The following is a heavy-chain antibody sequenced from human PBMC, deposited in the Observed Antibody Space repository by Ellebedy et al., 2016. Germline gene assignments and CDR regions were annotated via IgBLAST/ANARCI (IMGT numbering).Heavy chain of an antibody. CDR3: ASPTTGTTGELDY. CDR2: IYPGDSDT. CDR1: GYSFTSYW. V-gene: IGHV5-51*01. D-gene: IGHD1-1*01. Sequence: GGSLRLSXKGSGYSFTSYWIGWVRQMPGKGLEWMGIIYPGDSDTRYSPSFQGQVTISADKSISTAYLQWSSLKASDTAMYYCASPTTGTTGELDYWGQGTLVTVSS. J-gene: IGHJ4*02.